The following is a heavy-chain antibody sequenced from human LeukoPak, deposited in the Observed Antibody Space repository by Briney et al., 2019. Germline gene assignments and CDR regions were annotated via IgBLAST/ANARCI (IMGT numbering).Heavy chain of an antibody. J-gene: IGHJ3*02. CDR2: IYYSGST. CDR1: GGSISSGGYY. V-gene: IGHV4-31*03. Sequence: PSQTLSLTCTVSGGSISSGGYYWSWIRQHPGKGLEWIGYIYYSGSTYYNPSLKSRVTISVDTSKNQFSLKLSSATAADTAVYYCARAPLIRYGSGSYSNAFDIWDQGTMVTVSS. CDR3: ARAPLIRYGSGSYSNAFDI. D-gene: IGHD3-10*01.